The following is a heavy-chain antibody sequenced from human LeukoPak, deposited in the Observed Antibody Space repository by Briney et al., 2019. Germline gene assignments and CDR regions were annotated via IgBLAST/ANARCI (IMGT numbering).Heavy chain of an antibody. D-gene: IGHD2-2*01. CDR2: IRYDGSTK. J-gene: IGHJ6*03. CDR1: GFTFSSFG. CDR3: AKRGCSSTSCYAGYYYMDV. V-gene: IGHV3-30*02. Sequence: GGSLRLSCAASGFTFSSFGMHWVRQAPGKGLEWVAFIRYDGSTKHYADSVKGRFTFSRDNSKNTLYLQMNSLRAEGTAVYYCAKRGCSSTSCYAGYYYMDVWGKGTTVTISS.